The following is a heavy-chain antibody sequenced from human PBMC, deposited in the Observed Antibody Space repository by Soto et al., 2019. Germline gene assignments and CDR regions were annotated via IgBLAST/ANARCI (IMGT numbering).Heavy chain of an antibody. J-gene: IGHJ4*02. V-gene: IGHV1-8*01. CDR2: MNPNSGNT. CDR1: GYTFTSYD. Sequence: GASVKVSCKASGYTFTSYDINWVRQATGQGLEWMGWMNPNSGNTGYAQKFQGRVTMTRNTSISTAYMELSSLRSEDTAVYYCARARYDILTGNRPPGYFDYWGQGTLVTVSS. D-gene: IGHD3-9*01. CDR3: ARARYDILTGNRPPGYFDY.